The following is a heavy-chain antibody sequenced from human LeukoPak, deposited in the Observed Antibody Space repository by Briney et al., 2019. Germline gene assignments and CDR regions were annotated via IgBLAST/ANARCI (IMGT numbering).Heavy chain of an antibody. J-gene: IGHJ4*02. CDR3: ATESRSSNGVCYRNSSSWTFDY. D-gene: IGHD2-8*01. Sequence: SETLSLTCAVYGGSFRDYYWSWVRQPPGKGLEWIGEINYSGATNYNSSLKSRVTISLDTTKNQFSLKLNSVTVADTAVYYCATESRSSNGVCYRNSSSWTFDYWGQGTLVTVSS. CDR2: INYSGAT. CDR1: GGSFRDYY. V-gene: IGHV4-34*01.